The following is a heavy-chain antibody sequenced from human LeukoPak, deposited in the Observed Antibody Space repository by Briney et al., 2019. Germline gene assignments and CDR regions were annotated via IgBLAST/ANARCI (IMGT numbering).Heavy chain of an antibody. J-gene: IGHJ4*02. CDR1: GGSFNFYY. V-gene: IGHV4-34*01. D-gene: IGHD5-12*01. Sequence: SETLSLTCAVYGGSFNFYYWTWIRQPPGKGLEWIGEINHTGSTSYNPSLKSRVTISIDTSTNQFSLKLRSVTAADAAMYYCVRGSSTGYYYHYWGQGSLVIASS. CDR2: INHTGST. CDR3: VRGSSTGYYYHY.